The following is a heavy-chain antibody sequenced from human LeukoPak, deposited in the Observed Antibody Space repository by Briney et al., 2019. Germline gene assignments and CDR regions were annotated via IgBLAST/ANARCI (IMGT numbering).Heavy chain of an antibody. V-gene: IGHV4-39*01. Sequence: SETLSLTCTVSGGSISSNYFWGWIRQPPGEGLEWIARIHFSGSTYYNPSIKSRVTISVDTSKNQFSLRLRSVTAADTAVYYCARMYYYDTSGYSMPTAHFDLWGRGTLVTVSS. D-gene: IGHD3-22*01. CDR3: ARMYYYDTSGYSMPTAHFDL. CDR2: IHFSGST. J-gene: IGHJ2*01. CDR1: GGSISSNYF.